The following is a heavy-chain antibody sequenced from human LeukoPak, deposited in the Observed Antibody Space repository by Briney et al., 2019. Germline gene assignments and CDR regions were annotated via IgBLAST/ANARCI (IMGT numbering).Heavy chain of an antibody. CDR3: AKVTLITYYFDY. V-gene: IGHV3-23*01. D-gene: IGHD1-20*01. Sequence: GGSLRLSCAASGFTFSSYAMSWVRQAPGRGLEWVSAISGSGGSTYYADSVKGRFTISRDNSKNTLYLQMNSLRAEDTAVYYCAKVTLITYYFDYWGQGTLVTVSS. CDR1: GFTFSSYA. CDR2: ISGSGGST. J-gene: IGHJ4*02.